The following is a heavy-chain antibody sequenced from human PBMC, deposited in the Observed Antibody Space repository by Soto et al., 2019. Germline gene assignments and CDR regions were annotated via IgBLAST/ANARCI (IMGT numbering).Heavy chain of an antibody. Sequence: ASVKVSCKASGYTFTSYGISWVRQATGQGLEWMGWISAYNGNTNYAQKLQGRVTMTTDTSTSTAYMELRSLRSDDTAVYYCARLGYCTNGVRYRGGHDMDVWGKGTTVTVSS. CDR2: ISAYNGNT. D-gene: IGHD2-8*01. CDR1: GYTFTSYG. J-gene: IGHJ6*03. V-gene: IGHV1-18*01. CDR3: ARLGYCTNGVRYRGGHDMDV.